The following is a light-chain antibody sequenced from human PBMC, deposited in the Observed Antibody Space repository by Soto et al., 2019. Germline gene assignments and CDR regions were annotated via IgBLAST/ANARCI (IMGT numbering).Light chain of an antibody. CDR2: NNN. CDR3: AVWDDSLDGVI. V-gene: IGLV1-44*01. J-gene: IGLJ2*01. Sequence: QSVLTQPPSASGTPGQKVTISCSGSSSNIGSNTVNWYQHLPGTAPQLLIYNNNQWPSGVPDRFSGSKSGSSASLAISGLQSEDEADYYCAVWDDSLDGVIFGGGTKVTVL. CDR1: SSNIGSNT.